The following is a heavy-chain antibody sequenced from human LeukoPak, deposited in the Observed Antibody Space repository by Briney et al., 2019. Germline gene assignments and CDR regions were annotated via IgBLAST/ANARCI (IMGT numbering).Heavy chain of an antibody. CDR1: GYIFTNYY. V-gene: IGHV1-46*03. Sequence: ASVKVSCKASGYIFTNYYMYWVRQAPGQGLEWMGIINPSGTTTYAQKFQGRVTMTRDTSTSTVYMELSRLRSEDTAVYYCARGLPATFDFWGQGTLVTVSS. CDR3: ARGLPATFDF. CDR2: INPSGTT. D-gene: IGHD2-2*01. J-gene: IGHJ4*02.